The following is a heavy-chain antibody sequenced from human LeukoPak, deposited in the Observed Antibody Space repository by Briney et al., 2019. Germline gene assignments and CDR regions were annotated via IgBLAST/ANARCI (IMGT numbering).Heavy chain of an antibody. CDR2: IYYTGST. Sequence: PSETLSLTCAVSGGSISSNSYYWGWIRQPPGKGLEWIGYIYYTGSTNYNPSLKSRVTISVDTSKNQFSLKLSSVTAADTAVYYCARGLIGTWRYPGYWGQGTLVTVSS. D-gene: IGHD1-20*01. CDR3: ARGLIGTWRYPGY. J-gene: IGHJ4*02. V-gene: IGHV4-61*05. CDR1: GGSISSNSYY.